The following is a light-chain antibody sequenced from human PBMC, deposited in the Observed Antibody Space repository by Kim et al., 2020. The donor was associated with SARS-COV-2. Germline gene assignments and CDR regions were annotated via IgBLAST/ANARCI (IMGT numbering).Light chain of an antibody. J-gene: IGLJ3*02. CDR2: DNN. V-gene: IGLV1-51*01. CDR1: SSNIGNNY. Sequence: GQKVTISCSGSSSNIGNNYVSWYQQLPGTAPKLLIYDNNKRPSGIPDRFSGSKSGTSATLGITGLQTGDEADYYCGTWDSSLSAGVLGGGTKLTVL. CDR3: GTWDSSLSAGV.